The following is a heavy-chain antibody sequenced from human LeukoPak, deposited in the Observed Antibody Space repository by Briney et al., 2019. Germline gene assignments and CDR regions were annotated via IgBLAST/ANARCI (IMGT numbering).Heavy chain of an antibody. V-gene: IGHV4-4*09. Sequence: SETLSLTCTVSGGSISGYYWNWIRQPPGKGLEWIGYIYTSGSGSTNYNPSLKSRDTISVDTSKNQFSLKLSSVTAADTAVYYCARQGGYQLPLLVWGKGTTVTVSS. CDR1: GGSISGYY. CDR3: ARQGGYQLPLLV. J-gene: IGHJ6*04. CDR2: IYTSGSGST. D-gene: IGHD2-2*01.